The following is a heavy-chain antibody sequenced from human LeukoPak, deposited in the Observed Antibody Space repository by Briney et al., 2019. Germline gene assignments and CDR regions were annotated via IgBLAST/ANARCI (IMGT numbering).Heavy chain of an antibody. D-gene: IGHD2-21*01. CDR2: IRYDGSNR. J-gene: IGHJ4*02. CDR1: GFTFSSYG. CDR3: AKGGDVRPPFDY. Sequence: GGSLRLSCAASGFTFSSYGMHWVRQAPGKGLEWVTFIRYDGSNRYYADSVKGRFTISRDNSKNTLYLQMNSLRAEDTAVYYCAKGGDVRPPFDYWGQGTLVTVSS. V-gene: IGHV3-30*02.